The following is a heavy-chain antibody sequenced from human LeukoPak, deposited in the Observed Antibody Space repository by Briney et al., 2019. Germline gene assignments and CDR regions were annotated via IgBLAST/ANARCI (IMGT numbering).Heavy chain of an antibody. CDR1: GGSISSGGYS. CDR3: VSTRCSGGSCYLDY. D-gene: IGHD2-15*01. CDR2: IYHSGST. Sequence: SQTLSLTCAVSGGSISSGGYSWSWIRQPPGKGLEWIGYIYHSGSTYYNPSLKSRVTISVDRSNNRFSLKLSSVTAADTAVYYCVSTRCSGGSCYLDYWGQGTLVTVSS. V-gene: IGHV4-30-2*01. J-gene: IGHJ4*02.